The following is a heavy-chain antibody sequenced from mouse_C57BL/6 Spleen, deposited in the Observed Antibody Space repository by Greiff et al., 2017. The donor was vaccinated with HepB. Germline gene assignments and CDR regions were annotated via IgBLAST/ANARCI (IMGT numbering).Heavy chain of an antibody. CDR3: ARHEDKGYSNYFDY. V-gene: IGHV1-62-2*01. CDR1: GYTFTEYT. Sequence: VQLQQSGAELVKPGASVKLSCKASGYTFTEYTIHWVKQRSGQGLAWIGWFYPGCGSIKYNEKFKDKVTLTSDKSSSTVYMELSRLTSEGSAVYFCARHEDKGYSNYFDYWGQGTTLTVSS. J-gene: IGHJ2*01. D-gene: IGHD2-5*01. CDR2: FYPGCGSI.